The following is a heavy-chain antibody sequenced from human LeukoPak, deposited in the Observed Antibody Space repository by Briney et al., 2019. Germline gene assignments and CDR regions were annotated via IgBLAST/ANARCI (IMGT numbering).Heavy chain of an antibody. V-gene: IGHV1-2*02. Sequence: AAVKVSCKASGYTFTGYYMHWVRQAPGQGLEWMGWINPNSGGTNYAQKFQGRVTMTRDTSISTAYMELSRLRSDDTAVYYCARDLVDTAMVFYYYYYMDVWGKGTTVTISS. CDR1: GYTFTGYY. J-gene: IGHJ6*03. D-gene: IGHD5-18*01. CDR3: ARDLVDTAMVFYYYYYMDV. CDR2: INPNSGGT.